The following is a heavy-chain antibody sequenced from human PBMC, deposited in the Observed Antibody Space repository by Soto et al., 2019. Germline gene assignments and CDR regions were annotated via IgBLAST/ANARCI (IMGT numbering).Heavy chain of an antibody. V-gene: IGHV5-10-1*01. Sequence: RVESLKISGNGSGYRFTSYWISWVRQMPGKGLEWMGRIDPSNSYTHYSPSFHGHVTISADNSISTAYLQWSNLMASDTAIYYCAFLDTSLDFAFWGQGTLVTVSS. D-gene: IGHD3-3*02. CDR3: AFLDTSLDFAF. CDR1: GYRFTSYW. J-gene: IGHJ4*02. CDR2: IDPSNSYT.